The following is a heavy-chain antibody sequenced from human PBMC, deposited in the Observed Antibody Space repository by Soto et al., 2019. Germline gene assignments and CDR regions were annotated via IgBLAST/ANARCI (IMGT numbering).Heavy chain of an antibody. CDR1: GDSINSDSYY. CDR3: ARLEGLATISYYFDY. V-gene: IGHV4-39*01. J-gene: IGHJ4*02. CDR2: IYYRGNT. D-gene: IGHD3-16*02. Sequence: SETLSLTCSVSGDSINSDSYYWGWIRQPPGKGLEWIGSIYYRGNTYYNPSLKTRVTISLDKSKSQLSLKLNSVTAADSAVYFCARLEGLATISYYFDYWGQGTLVTVSP.